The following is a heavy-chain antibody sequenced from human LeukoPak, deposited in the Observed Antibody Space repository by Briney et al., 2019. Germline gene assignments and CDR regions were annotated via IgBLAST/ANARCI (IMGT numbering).Heavy chain of an antibody. V-gene: IGHV3-30-3*01. CDR1: GFTFDDYA. D-gene: IGHD3-22*01. Sequence: GGSLRLSCAASGFTFDDYAMHWVRQAPGKGLEWVAVISYDGSNKYYADSVKGRFTISRGNSKNTLYLQMNSLRAEDTAVYYCARDLTWIYDSSGLDAFDIWGQGTMVTVSS. J-gene: IGHJ3*02. CDR2: ISYDGSNK. CDR3: ARDLTWIYDSSGLDAFDI.